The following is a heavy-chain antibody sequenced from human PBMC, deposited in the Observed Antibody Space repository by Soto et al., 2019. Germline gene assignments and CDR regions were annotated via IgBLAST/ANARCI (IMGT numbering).Heavy chain of an antibody. CDR3: ARETATNWNYDAFDI. Sequence: GASVKVSCKASGYTFTGYYMHWVRQAPGQGLEWMGWINPNSGGTNYAQKFQGWVTMTRDTSISTAYMELSRLRFDDTAVYYCARETATNWNYDAFDIWGQGTMVTVSS. CDR2: INPNSGGT. V-gene: IGHV1-2*04. D-gene: IGHD1-7*01. J-gene: IGHJ3*02. CDR1: GYTFTGYY.